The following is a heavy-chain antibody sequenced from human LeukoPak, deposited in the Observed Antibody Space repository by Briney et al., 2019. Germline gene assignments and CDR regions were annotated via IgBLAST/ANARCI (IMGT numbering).Heavy chain of an antibody. Sequence: GGSLRLSCAASGFTFSSYSMNWVRQAPGKGLEWVSYISTSSNTIYYADSVKGRFTISRDNAKNSLYLQMNSLRAEDTAVYYCARALHYYDSSGYTYYFDYWGQGTLVTVSS. CDR2: ISTSSNTI. V-gene: IGHV3-48*01. CDR3: ARALHYYDSSGYTYYFDY. J-gene: IGHJ4*02. D-gene: IGHD3-22*01. CDR1: GFTFSSYS.